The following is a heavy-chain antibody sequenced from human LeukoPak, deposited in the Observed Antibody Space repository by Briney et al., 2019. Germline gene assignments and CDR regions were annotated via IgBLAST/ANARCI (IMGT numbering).Heavy chain of an antibody. D-gene: IGHD6-13*01. CDR3: AKEYSSSWYYFAY. CDR1: GFTFDDYA. V-gene: IGHV3-43*02. Sequence: GGSLRLSCAASGFTFDDYAMHWVRHAPGKGLGWVSLISGDGGSTYYADSVEGRFTISRDNSKNSLYLQMNSLRTEDTALYYCAKEYSSSWYYFAYWGQGTLVTVSS. J-gene: IGHJ4*02. CDR2: ISGDGGST.